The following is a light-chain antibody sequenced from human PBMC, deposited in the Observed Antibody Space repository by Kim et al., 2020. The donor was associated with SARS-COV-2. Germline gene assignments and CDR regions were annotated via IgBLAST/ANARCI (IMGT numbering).Light chain of an antibody. V-gene: IGKV1-5*03. J-gene: IGKJ4*01. Sequence: DVQMTQSPSTLSASIGDRVTITCRASQSISSRLAWYQQKPGKAPRLLIYKASNLESGVPSRFSGSGSGTEFTLTISSLQPDDFSTYYCQHYNSYSLIFGGGTKVDIK. CDR1: QSISSR. CDR2: KAS. CDR3: QHYNSYSLI.